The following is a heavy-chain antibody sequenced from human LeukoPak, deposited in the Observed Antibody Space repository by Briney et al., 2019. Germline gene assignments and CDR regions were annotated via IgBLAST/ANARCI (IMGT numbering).Heavy chain of an antibody. CDR1: GGSFSGYY. CDR3: AIHIVVVPAAKNKNWFDP. CDR2: INHSGST. J-gene: IGHJ5*02. V-gene: IGHV4-34*01. Sequence: SETLSLTCAVYGGSFSGYYWSWIRQPPGKGLEWIGEINHSGSTNYNPSLKSRVTISVDTSKNQFSLKLSSVTAADTAVYYCAIHIVVVPAAKNKNWFDPWGQGTLVTVSS. D-gene: IGHD2-2*01.